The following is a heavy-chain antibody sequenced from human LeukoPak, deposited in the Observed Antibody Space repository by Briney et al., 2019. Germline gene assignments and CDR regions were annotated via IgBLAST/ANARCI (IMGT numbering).Heavy chain of an antibody. V-gene: IGHV3-13*01. J-gene: IGHJ6*02. D-gene: IGHD6-13*01. Sequence: GGSLRLSCAASGFAFSSYDMHWVRQATGKGLEWVSAIGTAGDTYYPGSVKGRSTISRENAKNSLYLQMNSLRAEDTAVYYCARGAIAAAGTFYYYGMDVRGQGTTVTVSS. CDR3: ARGAIAAAGTFYYYGMDV. CDR2: IGTAGDT. CDR1: GFAFSSYD.